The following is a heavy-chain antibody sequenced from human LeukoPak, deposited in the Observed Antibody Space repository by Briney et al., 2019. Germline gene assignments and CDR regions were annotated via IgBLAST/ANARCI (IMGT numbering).Heavy chain of an antibody. J-gene: IGHJ4*02. D-gene: IGHD3-22*01. CDR1: GGSISNYY. V-gene: IGHV4-59*12. CDR2: IYYSGST. Sequence: SETLSLTCTVSGGSISNYYWSWIRQPPGKGLEWIGYIYYSGSTNYNPSLKSRVTISVDASKNQFSLKLSSVTAADTAVYYCARVRYYDSSGYSTPVDYWGQGTLVTVSS. CDR3: ARVRYYDSSGYSTPVDY.